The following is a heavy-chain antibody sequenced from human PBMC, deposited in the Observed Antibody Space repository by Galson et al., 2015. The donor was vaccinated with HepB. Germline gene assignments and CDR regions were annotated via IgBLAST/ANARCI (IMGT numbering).Heavy chain of an antibody. CDR3: ARDPRGSAWGGIDS. Sequence: SVKVSCKASGYTFTSYRLTWLRQAPGQGLEWMGWITADTGNTNYAQNLQGRVTMTTDTSTSTAYMELRSLRSDDTAVYYCARDPRGSAWGGIDSWGQGTLVTVSS. CDR2: ITADTGNT. J-gene: IGHJ4*02. CDR1: GYTFTSYR. V-gene: IGHV1-18*01. D-gene: IGHD6-19*01.